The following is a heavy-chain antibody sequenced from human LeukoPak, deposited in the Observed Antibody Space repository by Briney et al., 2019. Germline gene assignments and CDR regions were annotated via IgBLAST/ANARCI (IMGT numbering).Heavy chain of an antibody. V-gene: IGHV3-23*01. CDR3: AKRYNTLTSYYSHCDY. CDR2: ISGSGGDT. J-gene: IGHJ4*02. D-gene: IGHD3-9*01. Sequence: GGSLRLSCAASGFTFSSYWMSWVRQAPGKGLEWVSAISGSGGDTYYADSVKGRFTISRDNSKNTLYLHMNSLRAEDTAVYYCAKRYNTLTSYYSHCDYWGQGTLVTVSS. CDR1: GFTFSSYW.